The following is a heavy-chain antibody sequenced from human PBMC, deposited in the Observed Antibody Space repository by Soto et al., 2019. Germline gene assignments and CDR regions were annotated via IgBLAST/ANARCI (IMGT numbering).Heavy chain of an antibody. Sequence: EVQLVESGGGLVKPGGSLRLSCAASGFTFSSYSMNWVRQAPGKGLEWVSSISSSSSYIYYADSVKGRFTISRDNAKTSLYLQMNSLRAEDTAVYYCARDLYFAWLPDYYYYGMDVWGQGTTVTVSS. V-gene: IGHV3-21*01. D-gene: IGHD3-9*01. J-gene: IGHJ6*02. CDR1: GFTFSSYS. CDR2: ISSSSSYI. CDR3: ARDLYFAWLPDYYYYGMDV.